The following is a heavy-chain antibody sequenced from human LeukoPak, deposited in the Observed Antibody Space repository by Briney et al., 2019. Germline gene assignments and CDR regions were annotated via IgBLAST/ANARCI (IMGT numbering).Heavy chain of an antibody. CDR3: AKDIGDIVVVVAATQGHAFDI. D-gene: IGHD2-15*01. V-gene: IGHV3-23*01. Sequence: GGSLRLSCAASGFTLSSYAMSWVRQAPGKGLEWVSAISGSGGSTYYADSVKGRFTISRDNSKNTLYLQMNSLRAEDTAVYHCAKDIGDIVVVVAATQGHAFDIWGQGTMVTVSS. J-gene: IGHJ3*02. CDR2: ISGSGGST. CDR1: GFTLSSYA.